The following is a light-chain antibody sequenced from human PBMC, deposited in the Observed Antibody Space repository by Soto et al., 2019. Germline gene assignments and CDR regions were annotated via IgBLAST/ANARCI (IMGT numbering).Light chain of an antibody. J-gene: IGLJ2*01. CDR3: GTWDSSLSVPVV. V-gene: IGLV1-51*01. Sequence: SVLTQPPSVSAAPGQKVTISCSGSSSNIGNNYVSWYQQLPGTAPKVLIYDNNKRPSGIPDRFSGSKSGTSATLGITGLQTGDEADYYCGTWDSSLSVPVVFGGGTKLTVL. CDR1: SSNIGNNY. CDR2: DNN.